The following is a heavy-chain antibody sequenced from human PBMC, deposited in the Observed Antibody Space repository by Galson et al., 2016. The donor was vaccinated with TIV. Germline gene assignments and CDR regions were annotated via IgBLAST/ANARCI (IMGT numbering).Heavy chain of an antibody. V-gene: IGHV1-3*01. J-gene: IGHJ4*02. CDR3: ARDRGGSGDFDY. D-gene: IGHD3-16*01. CDR2: INVGNGDR. CDR1: GYILASHV. Sequence: SVKVSCKASGYILASHVMHWVRQAPGQRPEWMGWINVGNGDRKYSQRLQGRVTLSGDTSANTAFMELSSLRFEDTATYYCARDRGGSGDFDYWGQGTLDTVSS.